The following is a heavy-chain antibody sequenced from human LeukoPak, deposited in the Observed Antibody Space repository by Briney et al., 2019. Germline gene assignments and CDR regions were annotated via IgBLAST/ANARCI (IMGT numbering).Heavy chain of an antibody. J-gene: IGHJ4*02. CDR1: GGSFSGYY. V-gene: IGHV4-34*01. Sequence: PSETLSLTCAVYGGSFSGYYWSWIRQPPGKGLEWIGEINHSGSTNYNPSLKSRVTISVDTSKNQFSLKLSSVTAADTAVYYCARERSGSGSYHSPFDYWGQGTLVTVSS. CDR3: ARERSGSGSYHSPFDY. CDR2: INHSGST. D-gene: IGHD3-10*01.